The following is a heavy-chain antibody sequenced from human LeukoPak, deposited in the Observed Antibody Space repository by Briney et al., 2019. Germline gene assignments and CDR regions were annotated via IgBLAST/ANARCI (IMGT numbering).Heavy chain of an antibody. V-gene: IGHV4-59*01. CDR1: GGSISTYY. D-gene: IGHD6-19*01. CDR3: ARGGAVVGFDYFDY. Sequence: SETLSLTCTVSGGSISTYYWSWIRQPPGKGLVWIGYISYIGSTKYNPSLKSRVTISVDASKNQFSLKLSSVTAADTAVYYCARGGAVVGFDYFDYWGQGTLVTVSS. CDR2: ISYIGST. J-gene: IGHJ4*02.